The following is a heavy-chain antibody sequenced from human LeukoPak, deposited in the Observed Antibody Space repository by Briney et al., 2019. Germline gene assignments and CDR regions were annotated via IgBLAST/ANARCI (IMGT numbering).Heavy chain of an antibody. J-gene: IGHJ4*02. D-gene: IGHD2-2*03. CDR1: GGLISLYY. CDR3: ASDGGDCSSTNCYDY. CDR2: IYYSGST. Sequence: ETVSLLCSVSGGLISLYYWMWLRQPRGERLEWIGYIYYSGSTNYNPSLKGRVPISVDTCKNPFSLELRSVTSADTAVYSCASDGGDCSSTNCYDYWGQGTLVTVSS. V-gene: IGHV4-59*01.